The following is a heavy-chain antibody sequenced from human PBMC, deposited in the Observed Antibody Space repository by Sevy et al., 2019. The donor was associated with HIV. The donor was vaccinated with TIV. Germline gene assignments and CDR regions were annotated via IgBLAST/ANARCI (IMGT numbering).Heavy chain of an antibody. CDR3: ARDQDYKYFDY. CDR2: ISSSSSYI. CDR1: GFSFSTYT. V-gene: IGHV3-21*01. D-gene: IGHD4-4*01. Sequence: GGSLRLSCAASGFSFSTYTMNWVRQAPGKGVEWVSSISSSSSYIHYTDSVKGRFTISRDNAKNSLYLQMNSLRAEDTAVYYCARDQDYKYFDYWGQGTLVTVSS. J-gene: IGHJ4*02.